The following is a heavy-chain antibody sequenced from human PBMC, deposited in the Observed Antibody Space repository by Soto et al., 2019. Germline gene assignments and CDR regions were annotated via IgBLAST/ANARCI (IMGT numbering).Heavy chain of an antibody. CDR1: GFTFSGYG. J-gene: IGHJ5*02. Sequence: QVQLVESGGGVVQPGTSLRLSCAASGFTFSGYGVHWVRQAPGKGLEWVATISYDETATYYSDSVKGRFTISRDNSKNTLYLQMSRLRVEDTARYFCVRERAAYWFDPWGQGTLVTVSS. CDR3: VRERAAYWFDP. CDR2: ISYDETAT. V-gene: IGHV3-30*03.